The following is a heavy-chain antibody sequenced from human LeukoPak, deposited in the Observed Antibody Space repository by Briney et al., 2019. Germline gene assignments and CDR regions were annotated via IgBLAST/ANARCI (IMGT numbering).Heavy chain of an antibody. D-gene: IGHD7-27*01. Sequence: ASVKVSCKASGGTFSSYAISWVRQAPGQGLEWMGWINPNSGGTNYAQKFQGRVTMTRDTSISTAYMELSRLRSDDTAVYYCANLWGPGAFDIWGQGTMVTVSS. CDR1: GGTFSSYA. J-gene: IGHJ3*02. CDR3: ANLWGPGAFDI. V-gene: IGHV1-2*02. CDR2: INPNSGGT.